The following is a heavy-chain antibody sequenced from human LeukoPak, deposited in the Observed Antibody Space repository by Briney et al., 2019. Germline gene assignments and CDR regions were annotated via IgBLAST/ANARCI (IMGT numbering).Heavy chain of an antibody. D-gene: IGHD2-15*01. CDR2: INHSGST. CDR3: ARGPRMTRTYYYYYGMDV. Sequence: SETLSLTCAVYGGSFSGYYWSWIRQPPGKGPEWIGEINHSGSTNYNPSLKSRVTISVDTSKNQFSLKLSSVTAADTAVYYCARGPRMTRTYYYYYGMDVWGQGTTVTVSS. CDR1: GGSFSGYY. J-gene: IGHJ6*02. V-gene: IGHV4-34*01.